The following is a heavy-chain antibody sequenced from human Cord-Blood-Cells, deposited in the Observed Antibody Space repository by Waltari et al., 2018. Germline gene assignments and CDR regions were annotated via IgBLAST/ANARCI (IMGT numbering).Heavy chain of an antibody. CDR2: IYYSGST. J-gene: IGHJ4*02. CDR3: ASHAPYSSSLYYFDY. Sequence: QLQLQASGPGLVKPSETLSLTCTGSGGSISSSSYDWGWIRQPPGKGLEWIGGIYYSGSTYYNPHLKSLVTISVVTSKNQFSLKVSSVTSADSAVYYCASHAPYSSSLYYFDYWGQGTLVTVSS. D-gene: IGHD6-13*01. CDR1: GGSISSSSYD. V-gene: IGHV4-39*01.